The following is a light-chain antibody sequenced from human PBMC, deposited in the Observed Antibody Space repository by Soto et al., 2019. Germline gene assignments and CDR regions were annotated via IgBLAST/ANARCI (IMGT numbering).Light chain of an antibody. CDR1: QRIATY. CDR3: QQSYITPWT. J-gene: IGKJ1*01. V-gene: IGKV1-39*01. Sequence: DIQMTQSPSSLSASVGDRVTITCRASQRIATYLNWYAQKPGKAPNLLIYAASTLQSGVPSRFSGSGSGTDFTITISSLQPEDSAVYYCQQSYITPWTFGLGTKVQIK. CDR2: AAS.